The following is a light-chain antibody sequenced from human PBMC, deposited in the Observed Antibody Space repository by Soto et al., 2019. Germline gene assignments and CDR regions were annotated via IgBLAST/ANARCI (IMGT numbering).Light chain of an antibody. CDR2: EVN. CDR1: SSDVGGYNY. Sequence: QSARTQPPSASGSPGQSVTISCTGTSSDVGGYNYVSWYQQHPGKAPKLMIYEVNKRPSGVPDRFSGSKSDNTASLTVSGLQAEDEAYYYCSSYAGSNYVIFGGGTKVTVL. CDR3: SSYAGSNYVI. V-gene: IGLV2-8*01. J-gene: IGLJ2*01.